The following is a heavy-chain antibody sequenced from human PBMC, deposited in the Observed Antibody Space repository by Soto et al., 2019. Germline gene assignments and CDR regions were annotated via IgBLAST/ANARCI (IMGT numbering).Heavy chain of an antibody. CDR3: ARDQGAGWFGRHFDL. V-gene: IGHV3-48*02. J-gene: IGHJ2*01. Sequence: VQLVESGGGLVQPGGSLRLSCAASGFTFSSYSMNWVRQAPEKGLEWVSYISSRSSTIYYADSVKGRFTISRDKAKNSLSLQMNSLRDEDTAVYYCARDQGAGWFGRHFDLWGRGTLVTVSS. CDR1: GFTFSSYS. D-gene: IGHD3-10*01. CDR2: ISSRSSTI.